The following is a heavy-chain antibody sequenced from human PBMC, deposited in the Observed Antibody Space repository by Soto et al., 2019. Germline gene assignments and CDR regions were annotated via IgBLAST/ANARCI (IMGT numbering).Heavy chain of an antibody. J-gene: IGHJ4*02. D-gene: IGHD5-18*01. V-gene: IGHV3-23*01. CDR1: GFTFSTYA. CDR2: ITATGSGT. CDR3: AKSAEYNYVDY. Sequence: EVQLLESGGGLVQPGGSLRLSCAASGFTFSTYAMKWVRQAPGKGVEWASGITATGSGTYYADSVKGRFTISRDNSKNTLYLQMNSLTAEDTAVYYCAKSAEYNYVDYWGQGTLVTVSS.